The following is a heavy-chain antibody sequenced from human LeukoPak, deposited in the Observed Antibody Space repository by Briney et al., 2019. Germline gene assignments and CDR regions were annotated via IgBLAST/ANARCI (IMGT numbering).Heavy chain of an antibody. CDR1: GFTFSSYS. CDR2: ISSSSSYI. D-gene: IGHD3-22*01. CDR3: ARGNYDSSGYYYSAFDY. V-gene: IGHV3-21*01. J-gene: IGHJ4*02. Sequence: GGSLRLSCAASGFTFSSYSMNWVRQAPGKGLEWVSSISSSSSYIYYADSVKGRFTISRDNAKNSLYLQMNSLRAEDTAVYYCARGNYDSSGYYYSAFDYWGQGTLVTVSS.